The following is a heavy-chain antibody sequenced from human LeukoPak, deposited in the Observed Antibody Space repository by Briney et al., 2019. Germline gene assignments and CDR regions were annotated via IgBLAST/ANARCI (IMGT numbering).Heavy chain of an antibody. CDR2: IGIRGDT. CDR3: ARGGIQVSGIDEFDY. CDR1: GFTFIDYD. D-gene: IGHD6-19*01. V-gene: IGHV3-13*01. J-gene: IGHJ4*02. Sequence: GGSLRLSCAASGFTFIDYDMHWVRQVIGKGLEWVSAIGIRGDTHYSGSVEGRFTISRENAESSLYLQMNSLRAEDTAVYYCARGGIQVSGIDEFDYWGQGTLVTVSS.